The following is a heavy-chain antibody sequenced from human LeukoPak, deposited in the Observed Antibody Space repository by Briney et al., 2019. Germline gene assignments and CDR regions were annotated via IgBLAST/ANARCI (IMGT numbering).Heavy chain of an antibody. CDR1: GFTFSSYA. CDR2: ISSSSSYI. D-gene: IGHD3-10*01. J-gene: IGHJ4*02. V-gene: IGHV3-21*01. CDR3: ARDPGMVPPDY. Sequence: GGSLRLSCAASGFTFSSYAMSWVRQAPGKGLEWVSSISSSSSYIYYADSVKGRFTISRDNAKNSLYLQMNSLRAEDTAVYYCARDPGMVPPDYWGQGTLVTVSS.